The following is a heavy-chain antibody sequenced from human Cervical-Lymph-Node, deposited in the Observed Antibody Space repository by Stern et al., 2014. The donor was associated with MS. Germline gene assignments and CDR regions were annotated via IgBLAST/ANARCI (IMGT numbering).Heavy chain of an antibody. J-gene: IGHJ4*02. CDR1: GGSISSSSYY. CDR2: IYYSGST. Sequence: QVQLQESGPGLVKPSETLSLTCTVSGGSISSSSYYWGWIRQPPGKGLEGIGSIYYSGSTYYNPSLKSRVTISVDTPKTQFSWKRSFVTAADTAVYYCARLDRGYSYHWGQGTLVTVSS. CDR3: ARLDRGYSYH. D-gene: IGHD5-18*01. V-gene: IGHV4-39*01.